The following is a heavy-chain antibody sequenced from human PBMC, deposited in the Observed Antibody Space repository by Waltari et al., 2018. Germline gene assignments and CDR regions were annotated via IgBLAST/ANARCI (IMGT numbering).Heavy chain of an antibody. D-gene: IGHD2-15*01. Sequence: QLQLQESGPGLVKPSGTLSLTCVVSGDSMTSSDCWRWVRQSPGKGREWIGKVRIERSNYNPSFAGRVVISLDTSVNQFSLKILSVTAGDTAVYYCARDRGRGLYLDSWGQGILVTVSP. CDR1: GDSMTSSDC. V-gene: IGHV4-4*02. J-gene: IGHJ4*02. CDR3: ARDRGRGLYLDS. CDR2: VRIERS.